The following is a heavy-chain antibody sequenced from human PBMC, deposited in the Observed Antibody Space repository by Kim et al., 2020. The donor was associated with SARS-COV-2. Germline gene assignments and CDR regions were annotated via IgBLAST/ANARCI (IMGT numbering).Heavy chain of an antibody. CDR2: IYYSGST. CDR3: AREDYDILTGFDP. J-gene: IGHJ5*02. Sequence: SETLSLTCTVSGGSISSYYWSWIRQPPGKGLEWIGYIYYSGSTNYNPSLKSRVTISVDTSKNQFSLKLSSVTAADTAVYYCAREDYDILTGFDPWGQGTLVTVSS. D-gene: IGHD3-9*01. CDR1: GGSISSYY. V-gene: IGHV4-59*01.